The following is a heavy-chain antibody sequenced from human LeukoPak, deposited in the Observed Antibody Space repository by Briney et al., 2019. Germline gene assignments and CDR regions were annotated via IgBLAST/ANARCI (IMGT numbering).Heavy chain of an antibody. V-gene: IGHV4-4*07. Sequence: PSETLSLTCTVSDGSISTDYWSWIRQPAGKGLEWIGRIYPSGSTNYNPSLKSRVTMSVDTSKNQFSLSLSSVTAADTAVYYCARGYGYFDYGGQGTLVTVSS. CDR1: DGSISTDY. D-gene: IGHD3-16*01. CDR3: ARGYGYFDY. J-gene: IGHJ4*02. CDR2: IYPSGST.